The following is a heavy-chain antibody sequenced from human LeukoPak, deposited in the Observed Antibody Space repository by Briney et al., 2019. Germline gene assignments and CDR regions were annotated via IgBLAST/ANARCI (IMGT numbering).Heavy chain of an antibody. CDR3: AKDRGGGNLDFDY. D-gene: IGHD2-15*01. V-gene: IGHV3-23*01. J-gene: IGHJ4*02. CDR1: GFTFSSYA. Sequence: GSLRLSCAASGFTFSSYAMTWVRQAPGKGLEWVSVISGSGGRTYYADSVKGRFTISRDNSKNTRYLQMSSLRAEDTAVYYCAKDRGGGNLDFDYWGQGTLVTVSS. CDR2: ISGSGGRT.